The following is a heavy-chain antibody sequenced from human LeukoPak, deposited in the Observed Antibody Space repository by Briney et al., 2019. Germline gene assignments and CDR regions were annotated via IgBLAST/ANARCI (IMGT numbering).Heavy chain of an antibody. J-gene: IGHJ6*03. D-gene: IGHD6-13*01. CDR2: IYYSGST. CDR1: GGSISSSSYY. CDR3: ARDQAWGIAAAGPSGYYYYMDV. Sequence: PSETLSLTCTVSGGSISSSSYYWGWIRQPPGKGLEWIGYIYYSGSTNYNPSLKSRVTISVDTSKNQFSLKLSSVTAADTAVYYCARDQAWGIAAAGPSGYYYYMDVWGKGTTVTVSS. V-gene: IGHV4-61*01.